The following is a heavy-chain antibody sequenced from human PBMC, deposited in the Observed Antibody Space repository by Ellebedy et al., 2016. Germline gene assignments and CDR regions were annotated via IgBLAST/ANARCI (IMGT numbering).Heavy chain of an antibody. D-gene: IGHD4-17*01. Sequence: SETLSLTCSVSGGSISSTSSFWGWVRQPPGKGLEWIGTIYYSGNTFYNPSLKSRVTISVDTSKNQFSLKLSSVTAADTAVYYCARYTETSGFDHWGQGTLVTVSS. V-gene: IGHV4-39*07. CDR1: GGSISSTSSF. CDR3: ARYTETSGFDH. CDR2: IYYSGNT. J-gene: IGHJ4*02.